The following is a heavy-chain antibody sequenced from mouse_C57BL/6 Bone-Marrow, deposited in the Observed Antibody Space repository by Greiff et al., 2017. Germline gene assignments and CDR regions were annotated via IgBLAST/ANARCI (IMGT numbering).Heavy chain of an antibody. Sequence: QVQLKESGPGLVQPSQSLSITCTVSGFSLTSYGVHWVRQSPGKGLEWLGVIWSGGSTDYNAAFISRLSISKDNSKIQVFFKMNSLQADDTAIYYCARSGPWFAYWGQGTLVTVSA. V-gene: IGHV2-2*01. CDR1: GFSLTSYG. CDR2: IWSGGST. J-gene: IGHJ3*01. CDR3: ARSGPWFAY.